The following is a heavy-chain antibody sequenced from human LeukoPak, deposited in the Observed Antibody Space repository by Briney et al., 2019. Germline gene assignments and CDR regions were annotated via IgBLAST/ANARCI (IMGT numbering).Heavy chain of an antibody. V-gene: IGHV4-39*07. CDR3: ARGGLGVIAY. CDR2: IYYSGST. Sequence: PSETLSLTCTVPGGSISSSSYYWGWIRQPPGRGLEWIGSIYYSGSTYYNPSLKSRVTISVDTSKNQFSLKLSSVTAADTAVYYCARGGLGVIAYWGQGTLVTVSS. CDR1: GGSISSSSYY. D-gene: IGHD1-26*01. J-gene: IGHJ4*02.